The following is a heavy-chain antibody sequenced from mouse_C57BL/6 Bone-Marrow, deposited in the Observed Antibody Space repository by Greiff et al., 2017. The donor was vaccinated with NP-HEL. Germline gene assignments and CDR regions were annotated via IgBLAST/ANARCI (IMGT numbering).Heavy chain of an antibody. J-gene: IGHJ3*01. CDR1: GYTFTDYY. Sequence: VQLQQSGPVLVKPGASVKMSCKASGYTFTDYYMNWVKQSHGKSLEWIGVINPYNGGTSYNQKFKGKATLTVDKSSSTAYMELNSLTSEDSAVYYCARTKTPLFFAYWGQGTLVTVSA. D-gene: IGHD6-5*01. V-gene: IGHV1-19*01. CDR3: ARTKTPLFFAY. CDR2: INPYNGGT.